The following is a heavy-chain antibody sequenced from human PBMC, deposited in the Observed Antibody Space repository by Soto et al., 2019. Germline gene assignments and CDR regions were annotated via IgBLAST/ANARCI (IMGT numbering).Heavy chain of an antibody. CDR2: INHSGST. J-gene: IGHJ6*02. D-gene: IGHD3-3*01. CDR3: AREGTYDFWSGYRYYYYYYGMDV. Sequence: SETLSLTCAVCGGSFSGYYWSWIRQPPGKGLEWIGEINHSGSTNYNPSLKSRVTISVDTSKNQFSLKLSSVTAADTAVYYCAREGTYDFWSGYRYYYYYYGMDVWGQGTTVTVSS. V-gene: IGHV4-34*01. CDR1: GGSFSGYY.